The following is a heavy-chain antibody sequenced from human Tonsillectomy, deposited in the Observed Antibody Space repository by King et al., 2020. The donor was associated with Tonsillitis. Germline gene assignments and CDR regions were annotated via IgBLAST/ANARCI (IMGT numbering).Heavy chain of an antibody. Sequence: VQLQESGPGLVKPSETLSLTCTVSGGSISSYYWSWIRQPPGKGLEWIGYIYYSGSTNYNPSLKSRVTISVDTSKNQFSLKLSPVTAADTAVYYCARDPLYCSSTSCYAFDIWGQGTMVTVSS. CDR3: ARDPLYCSSTSCYAFDI. D-gene: IGHD2-2*01. J-gene: IGHJ3*02. V-gene: IGHV4-59*01. CDR2: IYYSGST. CDR1: GGSISSYY.